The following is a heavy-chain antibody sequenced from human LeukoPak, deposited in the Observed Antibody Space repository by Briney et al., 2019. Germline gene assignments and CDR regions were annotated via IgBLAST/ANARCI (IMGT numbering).Heavy chain of an antibody. V-gene: IGHV4-61*02. CDR3: ARDLGYYYDSSGYYYGAFDI. CDR2: IYTSGST. J-gene: IGHJ3*02. CDR1: GGSISSGSYY. Sequence: KASETLSLTCTVSGGSISSGSYYWSWIRQPAGKGLEWIGRIYTSGSTNYNPSLKSRVTISLDTSKNQFSLKLSSVTAADTAVYYCARDLGYYYDSSGYYYGAFDIWGQGTMVTVSS. D-gene: IGHD3-22*01.